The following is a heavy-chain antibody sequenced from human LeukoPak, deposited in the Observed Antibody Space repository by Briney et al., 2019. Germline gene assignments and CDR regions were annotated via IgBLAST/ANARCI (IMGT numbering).Heavy chain of an antibody. CDR2: IRYDGSNK. D-gene: IGHD5-12*01. CDR1: GFTFSSYG. CDR3: ARPAGYDFAFDI. J-gene: IGHJ3*02. Sequence: GGSLRLSCAASGFTFSSYGMHWVRQAPGKGLEWVAFIRYDGSNKYYADSVKGRFTISRDNSKNTLYLQMNSLRAEDTAVYYCARPAGYDFAFDIWSQGTMVTVSS. V-gene: IGHV3-30*02.